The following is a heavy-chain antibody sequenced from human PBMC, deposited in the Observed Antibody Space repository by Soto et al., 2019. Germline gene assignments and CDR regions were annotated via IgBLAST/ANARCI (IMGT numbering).Heavy chain of an antibody. CDR2: ISYDGSNK. CDR1: GFTFSSYA. J-gene: IGHJ5*02. V-gene: IGHV3-30-3*01. CDR3: ARASRGVVPAEDGFDP. D-gene: IGHD2-2*01. Sequence: GGSLRLSCAASGFTFSSYAMHWVRQAPGKGLEWVAVISYDGSNKYYADSVKGRFTISRDNSKNTLYLQMNSLRAEDTAVYYCARASRGVVPAEDGFDPWGQGTLVTVSS.